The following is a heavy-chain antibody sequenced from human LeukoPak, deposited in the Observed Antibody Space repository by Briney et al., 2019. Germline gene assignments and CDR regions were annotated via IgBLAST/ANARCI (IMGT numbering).Heavy chain of an antibody. V-gene: IGHV3-11*01. CDR3: AREAYYDSSGFVAY. D-gene: IGHD3-22*01. CDR1: GFTFSDYY. J-gene: IGHJ4*02. Sequence: GGSLRLSCAASGFTFSDYYMSWIRQAPGKGLEWVSYISSSGSTIYYADSVKGRFTISRDNAKNSLYLQMNNLRAEDTAVYYCAREAYYDSSGFVAYWGQGTLVTVSS. CDR2: ISSSGSTI.